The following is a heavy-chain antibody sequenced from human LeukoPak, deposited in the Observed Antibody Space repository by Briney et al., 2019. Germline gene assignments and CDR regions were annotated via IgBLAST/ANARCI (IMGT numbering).Heavy chain of an antibody. CDR3: ARSFWSGYYAFDY. CDR1: GGSISSSSYY. Sequence: NSSETLSLTCTVSGGSISSSSYYWGWIRQPPGKGLEWIGSIYYRRSTYLNPSLKGRVTISVDTSKNQFSLKVSSVTAADTAVYYCARSFWSGYYAFDYWGHGTLVTVSS. D-gene: IGHD3-3*01. V-gene: IGHV4-39*07. J-gene: IGHJ4*01. CDR2: IYYRRST.